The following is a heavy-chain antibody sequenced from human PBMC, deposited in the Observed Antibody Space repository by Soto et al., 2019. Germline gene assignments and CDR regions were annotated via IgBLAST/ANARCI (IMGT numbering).Heavy chain of an antibody. CDR3: ARGVYWSSSWYWNYYYYGMDV. D-gene: IGHD6-13*01. V-gene: IGHV3-30-3*01. CDR2: ISYDGSNK. CDR1: GFTFSSYA. J-gene: IGHJ6*02. Sequence: PGGSLRLSCAASGFTFSSYAMHWVRQAPGKGLEWVAVISYDGSNKYYADSVKGRFTISRDNSKNTLYLQMNSLRAEDTAVYYRARGVYWSSSWYWNYYYYGMDVWGQGTTVTVSS.